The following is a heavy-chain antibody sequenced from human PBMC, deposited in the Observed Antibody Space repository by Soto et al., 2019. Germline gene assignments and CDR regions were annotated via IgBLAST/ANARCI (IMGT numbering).Heavy chain of an antibody. V-gene: IGHV3-53*01. Sequence: SGGSLRLSCAASGFTVSSVYMSWVRQAPGKGLELVSVIYAGGNTYYADSVKGRFTISRDNSKNTLYLQINNLRAEDTATYYCARGSTDSYPGSRIFDFWGRGTLVTASS. J-gene: IGHJ4*02. CDR3: ARGSTDSYPGSRIFDF. CDR2: IYAGGNT. CDR1: GFTVSSVY. D-gene: IGHD3-10*01.